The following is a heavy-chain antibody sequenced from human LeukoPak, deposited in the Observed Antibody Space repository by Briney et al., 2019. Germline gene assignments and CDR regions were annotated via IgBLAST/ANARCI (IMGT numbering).Heavy chain of an antibody. V-gene: IGHV3-53*01. Sequence: GGSLRLSCAASGFTVSSNYMSWVRQGPGRGLEWVSIIHSGGSTFYADSVKGRFTISRDNSKNTLYLQMNSLRAEDTAVYYCARALFFDYWGQGTLVTVSS. J-gene: IGHJ4*02. CDR3: ARALFFDY. CDR2: IHSGGST. CDR1: GFTVSSNY. D-gene: IGHD2-21*01.